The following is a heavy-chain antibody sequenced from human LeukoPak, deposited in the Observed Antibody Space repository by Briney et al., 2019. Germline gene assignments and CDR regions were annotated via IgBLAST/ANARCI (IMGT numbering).Heavy chain of an antibody. V-gene: IGHV3-30-3*01. J-gene: IGHJ4*02. CDR1: GFTFSSYA. CDR3: ARDRSYYYGSGSYCPDY. Sequence: PGGSLRLSCAASGFTFSSYAMHWVRQAPGKGLEWVAVISYDGSNKYYADSVKGRFTISRDNSKNTLYLQMNSLRAEDTAVYYCARDRSYYYGSGSYCPDYWGQGTQVTVSS. D-gene: IGHD3-10*01. CDR2: ISYDGSNK.